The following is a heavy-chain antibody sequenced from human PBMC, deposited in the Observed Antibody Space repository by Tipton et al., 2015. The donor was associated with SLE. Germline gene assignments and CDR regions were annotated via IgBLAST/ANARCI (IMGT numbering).Heavy chain of an antibody. CDR2: IWYDGNKK. J-gene: IGHJ3*02. CDR1: GFPFSAYG. CDR3: AREDPILGAFDI. Sequence: SLRLSCAASGFPFSAYGMHWVRQAPGKGLEWVAVIWYDGNKKYYADSVKGRFTTSRDNSKNMLYLQMNSLRAEDTAVYYCAREDPILGAFDIWGQGTMVTVSS. V-gene: IGHV3-33*08. D-gene: IGHD3-16*01.